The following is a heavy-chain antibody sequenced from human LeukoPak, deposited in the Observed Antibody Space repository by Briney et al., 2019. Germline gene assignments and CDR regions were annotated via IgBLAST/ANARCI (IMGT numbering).Heavy chain of an antibody. J-gene: IGHJ5*02. Sequence: SETLSLTCTVSGGSISSYYWSWIRQPPGKGLEWIGYIYYSGSTNYNPSLKSRVTISVDTSKNQFSLKLSSVTAADTAVYYRARDGLGYCSSTSCYHNWFDPWGQGTLVTVSS. V-gene: IGHV4-59*01. D-gene: IGHD2-2*01. CDR3: ARDGLGYCSSTSCYHNWFDP. CDR1: GGSISSYY. CDR2: IYYSGST.